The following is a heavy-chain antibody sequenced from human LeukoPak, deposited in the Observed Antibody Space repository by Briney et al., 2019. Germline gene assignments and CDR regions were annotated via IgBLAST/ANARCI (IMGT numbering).Heavy chain of an antibody. CDR1: GGSFSGYY. J-gene: IGHJ4*02. V-gene: IGHV4-34*01. CDR3: ARGRVGYMGNYDY. CDR2: INHSGST. Sequence: SETLSLTCAVYGGSFSGYYWSWIRQPPGKGLEWIGEINHSGSTNYNPSLKSRVTTSVDTSKNQFSLKLSSVTAADTAVYYCARGRVGYMGNYDYWGQGTLVTVSS. D-gene: IGHD5-24*01.